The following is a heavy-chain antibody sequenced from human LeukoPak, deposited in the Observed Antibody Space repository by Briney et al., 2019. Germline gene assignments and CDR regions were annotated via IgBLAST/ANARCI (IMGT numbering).Heavy chain of an antibody. CDR3: ARVAMVRGAPPSWFDP. CDR1: GYSISSGYY. CDR2: IYHSGST. D-gene: IGHD3-10*01. J-gene: IGHJ5*02. V-gene: IGHV4-38-2*02. Sequence: SETLSLTCTVSGYSISSGYYWGWIRQPPGKGLEWIGSIYHSGSTYYNPSLKSRVTISVDTSKNQFSLKLSSVTAADTAVYYCARVAMVRGAPPSWFDPWGQGTLVTVSS.